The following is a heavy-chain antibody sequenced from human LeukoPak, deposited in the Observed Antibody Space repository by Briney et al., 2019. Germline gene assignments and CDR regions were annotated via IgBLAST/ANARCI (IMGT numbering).Heavy chain of an antibody. Sequence: SVTVSSKASGGTFSSYAISWVRQAPGQGLEWMGGIIPIFGTANYAQKFQGRVTITADKSTSTAYMELSSLRSEDTAVYYCASILGYCSGGSCFLDYWGQGTLVTVSS. CDR2: IIPIFGTA. CDR3: ASILGYCSGGSCFLDY. J-gene: IGHJ4*02. CDR1: GGTFSSYA. D-gene: IGHD2-15*01. V-gene: IGHV1-69*06.